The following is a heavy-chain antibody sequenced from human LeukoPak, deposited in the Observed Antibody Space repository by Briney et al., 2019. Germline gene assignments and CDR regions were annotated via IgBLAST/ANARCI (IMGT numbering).Heavy chain of an antibody. CDR2: FFYSGST. CDR1: GGSISSYY. CDR3: ARGFGIVVVPAAPRNWFDP. D-gene: IGHD2-2*01. J-gene: IGHJ5*02. Sequence: PSETLSLTCTVSGGSISSYYWSWIRQPPGKRLEWNAYFFYSGSTNYNASLKSRVTISVDTSKNQFSLKLSSVTAADTAVYYCARGFGIVVVPAAPRNWFDPWGQGTLVTVSS. V-gene: IGHV4-59*12.